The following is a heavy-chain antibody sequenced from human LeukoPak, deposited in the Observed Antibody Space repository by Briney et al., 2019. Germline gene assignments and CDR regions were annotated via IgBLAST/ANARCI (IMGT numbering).Heavy chain of an antibody. D-gene: IGHD3-22*01. V-gene: IGHV4-30-4*01. CDR1: GGSISSGDYY. Sequence: SETLSLTCTVSGGSISSGDYYWSWIRQPPGKGLEWIGYIYYSGSTYYNPSLKSRVTISVGTSKNQFSLKLSSVTAADTAVYYCARFGYYYDSSGPPGWGQGTLVTVSS. CDR3: ARFGYYYDSSGPPG. J-gene: IGHJ4*02. CDR2: IYYSGST.